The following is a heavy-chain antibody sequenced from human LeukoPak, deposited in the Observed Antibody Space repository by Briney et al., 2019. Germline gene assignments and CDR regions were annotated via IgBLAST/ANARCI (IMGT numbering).Heavy chain of an antibody. CDR2: INHSGST. Sequence: PSETLSLTCTVSGGSISSYYWSWIRQPPGKGLEWIGEINHSGSTNYNPSLKSRVTISVDTSKNQFSLKLSSVTAADTAVSYCARRYGSSWYPVYYFDYWGQGTLVTVSS. CDR1: GGSISSYY. CDR3: ARRYGSSWYPVYYFDY. V-gene: IGHV4-34*01. D-gene: IGHD6-13*01. J-gene: IGHJ4*02.